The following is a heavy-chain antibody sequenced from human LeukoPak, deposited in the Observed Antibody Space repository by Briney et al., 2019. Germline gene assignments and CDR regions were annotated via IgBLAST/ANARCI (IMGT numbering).Heavy chain of an antibody. Sequence: SQTLSLTCTVSGGSISGAYIYWSWIRQSAGKGLEWIGRIYNSGSTSYNPSLKSRVTMSVDTSKNQFSLKLSSVTAADTAVYYCARDRGRYCTNGVCPRGYDYWGQGTLVTVSS. V-gene: IGHV4-61*02. CDR1: GGSISGAYIY. CDR3: ARDRGRYCTNGVCPRGYDY. CDR2: IYNSGST. D-gene: IGHD2-8*01. J-gene: IGHJ4*02.